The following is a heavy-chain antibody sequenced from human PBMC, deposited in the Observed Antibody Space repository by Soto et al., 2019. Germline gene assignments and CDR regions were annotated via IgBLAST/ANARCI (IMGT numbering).Heavy chain of an antibody. CDR3: ARSLGYCSSTSCYGQVHPTYYYYYGMDV. J-gene: IGHJ6*02. D-gene: IGHD2-2*01. CDR2: IIPIFGTA. V-gene: IGHV1-69*13. Sequence: GASVKVSCKASGGTFSSYAISWVRQAPGQGLEWMGGIIPIFGTANYAQRFQGRVTITADESTSTAYMELSSLRSEDTAVYYCARSLGYCSSTSCYGQVHPTYYYYYGMDVWGQGTTVTVSS. CDR1: GGTFSSYA.